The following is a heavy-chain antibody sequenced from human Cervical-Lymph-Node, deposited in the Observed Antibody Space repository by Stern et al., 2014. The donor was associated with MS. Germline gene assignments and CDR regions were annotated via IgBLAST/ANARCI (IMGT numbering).Heavy chain of an antibody. Sequence: VQLVASGGAVVQPGRSLRLSCAASGFTFSSYGMHWVRQAPGQGLELGTVISYDGNHKYYAASVKGRFTISRDNSKNTLHLQMNSVTPDDTAIYYCARDYEDTSMLFDHWGQGTLVTVSS. CDR2: ISYDGNHK. J-gene: IGHJ4*02. CDR1: GFTFSSYG. CDR3: ARDYEDTSMLFDH. V-gene: IGHV3-30*03. D-gene: IGHD2-8*01.